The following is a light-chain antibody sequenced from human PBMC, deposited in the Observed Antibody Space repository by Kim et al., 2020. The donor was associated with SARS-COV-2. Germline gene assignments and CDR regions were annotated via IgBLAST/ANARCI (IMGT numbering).Light chain of an antibody. CDR1: PSVLYSSNNKNY. J-gene: IGKJ1*01. Sequence: PTINCKSSPSVLYSSNNKNYLAWYQQKPGQPPKLLIYWASTRESGVPDRFSGSGSGTDFTLTISSLQAEDVAVYYCQQYYSTPPTFGQGTKVDIK. CDR3: QQYYSTPPT. CDR2: WAS. V-gene: IGKV4-1*01.